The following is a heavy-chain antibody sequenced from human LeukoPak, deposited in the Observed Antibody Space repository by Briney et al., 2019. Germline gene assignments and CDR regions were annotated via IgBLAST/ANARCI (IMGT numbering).Heavy chain of an antibody. CDR2: IKQDGSEK. D-gene: IGHD3-16*01. Sequence: GGSLRLSCAASGFTFSSYWMSWVRQAPGKGLEWVANIKQDGSEKYYVDSVKGRFTISRDNAKNSLYLQMNSLRAEDTAVYYCARDWGGFSDAFDIWGQGTMVTVSS. J-gene: IGHJ3*02. CDR1: GFTFSSYW. CDR3: ARDWGGFSDAFDI. V-gene: IGHV3-7*01.